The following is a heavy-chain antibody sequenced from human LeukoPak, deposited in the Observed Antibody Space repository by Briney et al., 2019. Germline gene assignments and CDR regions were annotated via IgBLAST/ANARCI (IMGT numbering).Heavy chain of an antibody. CDR2: MNPNSGNT. Sequence: ASAKVSWKASGYTFTSYDINWVRQATGQGLEWNLRMNPNSGNTGYAQKFQGRVTMTRNTSISTAYMELSSLRSEDTAVYYCARGRYYGSGSYLSLDYWGQGTLVTVSS. V-gene: IGHV1-8*01. CDR3: ARGRYYGSGSYLSLDY. CDR1: GYTFTSYD. J-gene: IGHJ4*02. D-gene: IGHD3-10*01.